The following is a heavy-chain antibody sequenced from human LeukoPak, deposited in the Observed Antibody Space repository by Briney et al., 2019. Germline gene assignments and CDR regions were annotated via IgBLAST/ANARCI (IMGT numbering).Heavy chain of an antibody. CDR1: GGSISSGGYY. D-gene: IGHD3-22*01. V-gene: IGHV4-31*03. CDR2: IYYSGST. Sequence: PSQTLSLTCTVPGGSISSGGYYWSWIRQHPGKGLEWIGYIYYSGSTYYNPSLKSRVTISVDTSKNQFSLKLSSVTAADTAVYYCAREWLDAFDIWGQGTMVTVSS. CDR3: AREWLDAFDI. J-gene: IGHJ3*02.